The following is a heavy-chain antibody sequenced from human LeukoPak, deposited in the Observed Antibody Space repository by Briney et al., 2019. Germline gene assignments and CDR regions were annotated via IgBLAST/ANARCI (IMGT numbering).Heavy chain of an antibody. CDR3: ASHMVRGVIVHPLGFDP. J-gene: IGHJ5*02. CDR2: ISYDGSNK. D-gene: IGHD3-10*01. Sequence: PGGSLRPSCAASGFTFSSYAMHWVRQAPGKGLEWVAVISYDGSNKYYADSVKGRFTISRDNSKNTLYLQMNSLRAEDTAVYYCASHMVRGVIVHPLGFDPWGQGTLVTVSS. CDR1: GFTFSSYA. V-gene: IGHV3-30*04.